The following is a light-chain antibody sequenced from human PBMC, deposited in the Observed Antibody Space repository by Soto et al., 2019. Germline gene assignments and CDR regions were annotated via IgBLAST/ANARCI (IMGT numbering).Light chain of an antibody. CDR3: LSYDNSLSGVL. CDR2: ANT. Sequence: QSVLTQPPSVSGAPGQRVSISCTGSGSNIGAGYDVHWYRHLPGTAPKLLIYANTNRTSGVPDRFSGSKSATSASLAITGLQAEDEADYYCLSYDNSLSGVLFGGGTKVTVL. V-gene: IGLV1-40*01. J-gene: IGLJ2*01. CDR1: GSNIGAGYD.